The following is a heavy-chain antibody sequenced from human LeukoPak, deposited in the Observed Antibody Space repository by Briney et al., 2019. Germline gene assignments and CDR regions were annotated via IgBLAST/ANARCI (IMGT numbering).Heavy chain of an antibody. CDR1: GFTFSSYA. CDR2: IYSGGTT. D-gene: IGHD5-24*01. J-gene: IGHJ3*02. Sequence: GGSLRLSCAASGFTFSSYAMSWVRQAPGKGLEWVSVIYSGGTTDYKDSVKDRFIISRDNSKNTLYLQMNSLRAEDTAVYYCAKEMATMNAFDIWGQGTMVTVSS. V-gene: IGHV3-66*01. CDR3: AKEMATMNAFDI.